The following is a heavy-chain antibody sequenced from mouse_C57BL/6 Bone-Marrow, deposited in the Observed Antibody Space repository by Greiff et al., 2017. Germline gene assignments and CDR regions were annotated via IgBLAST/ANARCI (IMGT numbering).Heavy chain of an antibody. D-gene: IGHD1-1*01. CDR3: AKAHACGSSPDWYFDD. J-gene: IGHJ1*03. CDR2: ISYDGSN. CDR1: GYSITSGYY. V-gene: IGHV3-6*01. Sequence: EVKLMEPGPGLVKPSQSLSLSCSVTGYSITSGYYWKWIRQLPGNKLKCVGYISYDGSNNYNPSLKNQIFITRDTSKNQSYLKLNTLTTEDTAAYYCAKAHACGSSPDWYFDDWGTGTTVTVSS.